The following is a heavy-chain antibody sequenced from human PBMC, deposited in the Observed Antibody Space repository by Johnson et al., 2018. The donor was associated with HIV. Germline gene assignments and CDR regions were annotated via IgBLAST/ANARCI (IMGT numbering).Heavy chain of an antibody. Sequence: MQLVESGGGVVQPGGSLRLSCAASGFTFSNYGMHWVRQALGKGLEWVAFIRFDGSNKYYADSVKGRFTISRDNAKNSLYLQMNSLRAEDTAFYYCAKAKDTAMVLGAFDIWGQGTMVTVS. D-gene: IGHD5-18*01. V-gene: IGHV3-30*02. CDR2: IRFDGSNK. J-gene: IGHJ3*02. CDR3: AKAKDTAMVLGAFDI. CDR1: GFTFSNYG.